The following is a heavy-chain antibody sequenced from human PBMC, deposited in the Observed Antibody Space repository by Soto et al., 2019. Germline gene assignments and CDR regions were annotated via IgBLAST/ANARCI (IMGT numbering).Heavy chain of an antibody. J-gene: IGHJ4*02. CDR3: ARLGDVAMVYGVDH. CDR1: GYTFTNYW. CDR2: IYPGDSET. Sequence: PGESLKISCKGSGYTFTNYWIGWVRQMPGKGLEWMGIIYPGDSETRYSPSFQGQVTISADKSTTTAYLQWSGLKASDTAMYYCARLGDVAMVYGVDHWGQGTLVTVSS. V-gene: IGHV5-51*01. D-gene: IGHD5-18*01.